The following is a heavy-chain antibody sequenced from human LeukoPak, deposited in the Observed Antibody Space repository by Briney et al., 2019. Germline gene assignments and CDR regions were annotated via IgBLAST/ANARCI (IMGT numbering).Heavy chain of an antibody. CDR1: GGSIGSSSYY. CDR3: ARDYVWGSYRPYYFDY. V-gene: IGHV4-39*07. D-gene: IGHD3-16*02. J-gene: IGHJ4*02. Sequence: SETLSLTCTVSGGSIGSSSYYWGWIRQPPGKGLEWIGSIYYSGSTYYNPSLKSRVTISVDTSKNQFSLKLSSVTAADTAVYYCARDYVWGSYRPYYFDYWGQGTLVTVSS. CDR2: IYYSGST.